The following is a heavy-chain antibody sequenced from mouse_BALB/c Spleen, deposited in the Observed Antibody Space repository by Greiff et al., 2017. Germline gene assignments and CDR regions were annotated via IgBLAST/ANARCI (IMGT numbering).Heavy chain of an antibody. Sequence: EVMLVESGGGLVKPGGSLKLSCAASGFTFSSYTMSWVRQTPEKRLEWVATISSGGSYTYYPDSVKGRFTISRDNAKNTLYLQMSSLKSEDTAMYYCTRDDGNYPFAYWGQGTLVTVSA. D-gene: IGHD2-1*01. CDR3: TRDDGNYPFAY. V-gene: IGHV5-6-4*01. CDR2: ISSGGSYT. J-gene: IGHJ3*01. CDR1: GFTFSSYT.